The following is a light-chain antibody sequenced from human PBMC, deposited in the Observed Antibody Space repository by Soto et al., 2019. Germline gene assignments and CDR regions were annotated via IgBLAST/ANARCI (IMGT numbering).Light chain of an antibody. CDR2: VAS. CDR3: QQNQDIPPT. J-gene: IGKJ1*01. CDR1: QSIDTY. Sequence: DIQMTQSPSSLSASVGDRVTVTCRASQSIDTYLNWYQQRPGPAPKLLIYVASTLQSGVPSRFSGSGSGTHFTLTISSLQPADFATYYCQQNQDIPPTFGQGTRV. V-gene: IGKV1-39*01.